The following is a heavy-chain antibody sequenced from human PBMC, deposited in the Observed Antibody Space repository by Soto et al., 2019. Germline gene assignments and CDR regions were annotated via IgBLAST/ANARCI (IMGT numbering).Heavy chain of an antibody. CDR2: IKHSGRT. J-gene: IGHJ6*02. Sequence: SETLSLTCAVYGGSLSGNYWSWIRQPPGNGLEWIGEIKHSGRTNYNSSLKSRVTISVDTSKNQFSLKLSSVTAADTAVYYCARVRTETSTFYYYYGLDVWGQGTTVTVSS. CDR3: ARVRTETSTFYYYYGLDV. V-gene: IGHV4-34*01. CDR1: GGSLSGNY. D-gene: IGHD4-17*01.